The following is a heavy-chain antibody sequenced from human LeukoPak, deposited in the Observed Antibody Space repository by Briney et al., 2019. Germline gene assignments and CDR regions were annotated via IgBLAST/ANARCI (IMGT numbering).Heavy chain of an antibody. CDR2: IWYDGNNK. D-gene: IGHD6-13*01. V-gene: IGHV3-33*01. CDR3: AREADIAAGATCFQS. CDR1: GFTFSSYA. Sequence: GGSLRLSCAASGFTFSSYAMHWVRQAPGKGLEWVAVIWYDGNNKYYADSVKGRFTISRDDSKNTLYLQMNSLRAEDTAVYYCAREADIAAGATCFQSWGQGTRVTVSS. J-gene: IGHJ1*01.